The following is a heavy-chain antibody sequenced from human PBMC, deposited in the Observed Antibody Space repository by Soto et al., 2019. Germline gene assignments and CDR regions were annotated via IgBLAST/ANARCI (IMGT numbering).Heavy chain of an antibody. D-gene: IGHD3-22*01. CDR3: ARVEDYYDSRSFDY. CDR2: IYYSGST. CDR1: GGSIRSYY. J-gene: IGHJ4*02. Sequence: PSETLSLTCTVSGGSIRSYYWSWIRQPPGKGLEWIGCIYYSGSTNYNPSLKSRVTISVDTSKNQFSLKLSSVTAADTAVYYCARVEDYYDSRSFDYWGQGTLVTVSS. V-gene: IGHV4-59*01.